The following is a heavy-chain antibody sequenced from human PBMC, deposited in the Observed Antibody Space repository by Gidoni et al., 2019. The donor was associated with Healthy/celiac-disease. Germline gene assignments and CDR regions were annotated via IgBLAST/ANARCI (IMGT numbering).Heavy chain of an antibody. V-gene: IGHV3-30*18. CDR3: AKVPAANHYYYYYMDV. D-gene: IGHD2-2*01. Sequence: QVQLVESGGGVVQLGRSLRLSCAASGFTFSSYDMHGASQDPGKGLEVVAVISYDGSNKYYADSVKGRFTISRDKSKNTLYLQMNSLRAEDTAVYYCAKVPAANHYYYYYMDVWGKGTTVTVSS. CDR1: GFTFSSYD. J-gene: IGHJ6*03. CDR2: ISYDGSNK.